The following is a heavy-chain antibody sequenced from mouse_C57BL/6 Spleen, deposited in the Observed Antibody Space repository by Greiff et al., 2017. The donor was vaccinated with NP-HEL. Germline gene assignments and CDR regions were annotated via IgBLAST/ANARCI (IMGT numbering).Heavy chain of an antibody. D-gene: IGHD1-1*01. V-gene: IGHV1-80*01. CDR1: GYAFSSYW. Sequence: QVQLQQSGAELVKPGASVKISCKASGYAFSSYWMNWVKQRPGKGLEWIGQIYPGDGDPNYNGKFKGKATLTADKSSSTAYMQLSSLTSEDSAVYFCARIDYGSSYGAMDYWGQGTSVTVSS. J-gene: IGHJ4*01. CDR3: ARIDYGSSYGAMDY. CDR2: IYPGDGDP.